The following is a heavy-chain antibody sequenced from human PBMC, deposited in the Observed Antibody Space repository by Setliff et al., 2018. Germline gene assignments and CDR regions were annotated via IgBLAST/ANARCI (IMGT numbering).Heavy chain of an antibody. D-gene: IGHD6-6*01. V-gene: IGHV3-74*01. CDR1: GFPFSSYW. J-gene: IGHJ4*02. CDR2: IKSDGRST. Sequence: GGSLRLSCAASGFPFSSYWIHWVRQAPGQGLVWLSRIKSDGRSTNYADSVEGRFIISRDNAKSTLYLQMNSLRAEDTAVYYCASTQRGTSSECWGQGTLVTVSS. CDR3: ASTQRGTSSEC.